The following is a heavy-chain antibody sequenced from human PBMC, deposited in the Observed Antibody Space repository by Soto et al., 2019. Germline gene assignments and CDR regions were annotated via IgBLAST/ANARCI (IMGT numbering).Heavy chain of an antibody. D-gene: IGHD5-18*01. CDR1: GFTFSSYG. V-gene: IGHV3-30*18. J-gene: IGHJ4*02. CDR2: ISYDGSNK. Sequence: GGSLRLSCAASGFTFSSYGMHWFRQAPGKGLEWVAVISYDGSNKYYADSVKGRFTISRDNSKNTLYLQMNSLRAEDTAVYYCAKDLGDSAILDYWGQGT. CDR3: AKDLGDSAILDY.